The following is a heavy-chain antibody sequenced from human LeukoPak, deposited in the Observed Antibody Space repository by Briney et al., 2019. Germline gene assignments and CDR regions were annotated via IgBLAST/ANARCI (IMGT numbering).Heavy chain of an antibody. Sequence: SKTLSLTCTVSGGSISSYYWSWIRQPAGKGLEWIGRIYSSGSTNYNPSLKSRVAMSVDTSKIQFSLKLSSVTAADTAVYYCARGRRGLGATNPDAFDIWGQGTMVTVSS. J-gene: IGHJ3*02. CDR2: IYSSGST. CDR3: ARGRRGLGATNPDAFDI. V-gene: IGHV4-4*07. CDR1: GGSISSYY. D-gene: IGHD1-26*01.